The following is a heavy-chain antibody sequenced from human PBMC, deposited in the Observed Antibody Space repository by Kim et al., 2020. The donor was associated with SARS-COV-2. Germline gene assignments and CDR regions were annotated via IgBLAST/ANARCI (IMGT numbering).Heavy chain of an antibody. CDR3: ARVGFFWSGYYYYYGMDV. CDR2: IKQDGSEK. J-gene: IGHJ6*02. V-gene: IGHV3-7*03. CDR1: GFTFSSYW. D-gene: IGHD3-3*01. Sequence: GGSLRLSCAASGFTFSSYWMSWVRQAPGKGLEWVANIKQDGSEKYYVDSVKGRFTISRDNAKNSLYLQMNSLRAEDTAVYYCARVGFFWSGYYYYYGMDVWGQGTTVTVSS.